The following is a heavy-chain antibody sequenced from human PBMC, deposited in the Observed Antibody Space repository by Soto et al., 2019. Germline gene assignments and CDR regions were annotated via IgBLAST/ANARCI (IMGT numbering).Heavy chain of an antibody. CDR3: AKDLGGSGWYNYFDP. CDR2: MSHDGTAE. D-gene: IGHD6-19*01. CDR1: GFTLSSHG. J-gene: IGHJ5*02. Sequence: QVHLVESGGGLVQPGTSLRLSCAASGFTLSSHGMHCVRQAPGKGLEWEAMMSHDGTAEYYLDSVKGRFTISRDISKNPVFLQMDRLRPEDTAMYYCAKDLGGSGWYNYFDPWGQGTLVTVSS. V-gene: IGHV3-30*18.